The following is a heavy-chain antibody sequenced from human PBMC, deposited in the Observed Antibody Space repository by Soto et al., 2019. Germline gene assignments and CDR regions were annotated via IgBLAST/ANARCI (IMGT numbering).Heavy chain of an antibody. CDR1: GGTFSDFT. CDR2: IIPMIGAT. J-gene: IGHJ3*02. V-gene: IGHV1-69*06. Sequence: QVQLVQSGSEVKKPGSSVKVSCKASGGTFSDFTLSWLRQAPGRGLEWMGGIIPMIGATNNAQKLKGRLTITADKSTGTVYMELNSLRTDDTAVYYCARYWSAGTLYGAFDIWGQGTEVTVSP. CDR3: ARYWSAGTLYGAFDI. D-gene: IGHD2-15*01.